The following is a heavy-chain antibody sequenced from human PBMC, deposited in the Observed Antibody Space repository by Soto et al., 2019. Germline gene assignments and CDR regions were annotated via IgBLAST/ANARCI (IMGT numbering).Heavy chain of an antibody. CDR1: GFTFSSYG. V-gene: IGHV3-33*01. Sequence: QVQLVESGGGVVQPGRSLRLSCAASGFTFSSYGMHWVRQAPGKGLEWVAVIWYDGSNKYYADSVKGRFTISRDNSKNTLYLQMNSLRDEDTAVYYCARSTVVPAARENYYGMDVWGQGTTVTVSS. J-gene: IGHJ6*02. D-gene: IGHD2-2*01. CDR3: ARSTVVPAARENYYGMDV. CDR2: IWYDGSNK.